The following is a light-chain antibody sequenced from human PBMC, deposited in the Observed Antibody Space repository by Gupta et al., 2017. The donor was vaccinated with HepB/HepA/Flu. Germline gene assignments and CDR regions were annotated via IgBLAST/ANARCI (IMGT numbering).Light chain of an antibody. CDR1: QSNSSNY. CDR3: QQYGRSPWT. V-gene: IGKV3-20*01. CDR2: GAS. J-gene: IGKJ1*01. Sequence: VLLQSPATPSLSPAERAALSCRASQSNSSNYLAWYPQKPGQAPRLLIYGASSRATGIPDRFSGSGSGTDFTLTISRLEPEDFAVYYCQQYGRSPWTFGQGTNVEIK.